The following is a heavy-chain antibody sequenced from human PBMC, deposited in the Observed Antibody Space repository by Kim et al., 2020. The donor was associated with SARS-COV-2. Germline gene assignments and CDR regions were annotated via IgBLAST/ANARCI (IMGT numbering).Heavy chain of an antibody. V-gene: IGHV2-70*01. J-gene: IGHJ6*02. CDR1: GFSLSTSGMC. CDR2: IDWDDDK. Sequence: SGPTLVNPTQTLTLTCTFSGFSLSTSGMCVSWIRQPPGKALEWLALIDWDDDKYYSTSLKTRLTISKDTSKNQVVLTMTNMDPVDTATYYCARIRLQSGVYFWGYYGMDVWGQGTTVTVSS. D-gene: IGHD6-13*01. CDR3: ARIRLQSGVYFWGYYGMDV.